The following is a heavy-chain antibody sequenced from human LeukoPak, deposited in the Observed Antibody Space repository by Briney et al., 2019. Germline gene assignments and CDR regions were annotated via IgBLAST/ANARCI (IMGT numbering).Heavy chain of an antibody. D-gene: IGHD3-10*01. V-gene: IGHV3-7*05. J-gene: IGHJ5*02. CDR2: INQDGSQK. CDR1: GFPFSSYA. Sequence: PGGSLRLSCSASGFPFSSYAMHWVRQAPGRGLEWVANINQDGSQKYSVDSVKGRFTISRDNAKSSLYLQMNSLRAEDTAVYYCVRGSSGTAVRGISWAWFDPWGQGTLVTVSS. CDR3: VRGSSGTAVRGISWAWFDP.